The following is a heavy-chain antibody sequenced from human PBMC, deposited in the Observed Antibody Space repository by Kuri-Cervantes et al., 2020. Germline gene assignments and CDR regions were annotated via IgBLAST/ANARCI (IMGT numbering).Heavy chain of an antibody. CDR1: GFTFSSYS. CDR2: ISSSSSTI. J-gene: IGHJ4*02. Sequence: GESLKISCAASGFTFSSYSMHWVRQAPGKGLEWVSYISSSSSTIYYADSVKGRFTISRDNAKNSLYLQMNSLRAEDTAVYYCARANPYGDCYYDYWGQGTLVTVSS. V-gene: IGHV3-48*04. CDR3: ARANPYGDCYYDY. D-gene: IGHD4-17*01.